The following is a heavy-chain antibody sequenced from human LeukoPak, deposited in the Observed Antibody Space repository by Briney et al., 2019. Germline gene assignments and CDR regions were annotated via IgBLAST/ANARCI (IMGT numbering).Heavy chain of an antibody. J-gene: IGHJ3*02. D-gene: IGHD3-22*01. CDR1: GFTFSSYS. Sequence: GGSLRLSCAASGFTFSSYSMNWVRQAPGKGLEWVSYISSSSSTIYYADSVKGRFTISRDNAKNSLYLQMNSLRDEDTAVYYCARETPRDSSGYYYPDAFDIWGQGTMVTVSS. CDR3: ARETPRDSSGYYYPDAFDI. V-gene: IGHV3-48*02. CDR2: ISSSSSTI.